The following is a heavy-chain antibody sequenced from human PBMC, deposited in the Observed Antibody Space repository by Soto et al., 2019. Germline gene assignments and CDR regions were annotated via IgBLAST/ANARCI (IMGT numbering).Heavy chain of an antibody. D-gene: IGHD3-9*01. V-gene: IGHV5-51*01. CDR2: IYPGDSDT. J-gene: IGHJ5*02. CDR1: GYSFTSYW. Sequence: GESLKISCKGSGYSFTSYWIGWVRQKTGKGLEWMGIIYPGDSDTRYSPSFQGQVTISADKSISTAYLQWSSLKASDTAMYYCARLTYYDILTGYPPDPTPDPWGQGTLVTVSS. CDR3: ARLTYYDILTGYPPDPTPDP.